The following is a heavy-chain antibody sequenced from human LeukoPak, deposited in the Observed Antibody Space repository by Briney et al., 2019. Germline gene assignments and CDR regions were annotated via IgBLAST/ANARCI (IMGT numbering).Heavy chain of an antibody. J-gene: IGHJ4*02. CDR2: IKQDGGEK. V-gene: IGHV3-7*03. CDR1: GITFSRYW. CDR3: ARDGRPLDY. Sequence: GGSLRLSCVGSGITFSRYWMSWVRQAPGKGLEWVANIKQDGGEKYYVDSVKGRFTISRDSAKNSLYLQMNSLRVEDTAVYYCARDGRPLDYWGQGTLVTVSS.